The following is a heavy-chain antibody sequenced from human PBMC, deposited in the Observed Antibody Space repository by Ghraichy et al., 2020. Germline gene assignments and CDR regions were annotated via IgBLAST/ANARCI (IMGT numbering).Heavy chain of an antibody. CDR2: ISSSSSYI. Sequence: LSLTCAASGFTFSSYSMNWVRQAPGKGLEWVSSISSSSSYIYYADSVKGRFTISRDNAKNSLYLQMNSLRDEDTAVYYCARTPYGGGAFDIWGQGTMVTVCS. V-gene: IGHV3-21*01. D-gene: IGHD3-10*01. CDR1: GFTFSSYS. J-gene: IGHJ3*02. CDR3: ARTPYGGGAFDI.